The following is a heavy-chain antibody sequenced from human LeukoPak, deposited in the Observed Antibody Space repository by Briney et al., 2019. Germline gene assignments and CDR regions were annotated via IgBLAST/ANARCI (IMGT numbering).Heavy chain of an antibody. CDR1: GGSFSGYY. V-gene: IGHV4-34*01. CDR3: ARYLNYDFWSGKTPDAFDI. D-gene: IGHD3-3*01. CDR2: INHSGST. Sequence: KTSETLSLTCAVYGGSFSGYYWSWIRQPPGKGLEWIGEINHSGSTNYNPSLKSRVTISVDTSKNQFSLKLCSVTAADTAVYYCARYLNYDFWSGKTPDAFDIWGQGTMVTVSS. J-gene: IGHJ3*02.